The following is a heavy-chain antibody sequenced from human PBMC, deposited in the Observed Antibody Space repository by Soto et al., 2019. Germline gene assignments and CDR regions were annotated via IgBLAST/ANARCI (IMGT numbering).Heavy chain of an antibody. D-gene: IGHD1-7*01. Sequence: DVQLAESGGGLVPPGVSMRLSCAASGFTFSSYWMHWGRQAPGKGLVWVSGIKSDGSMTTYADSVKGRFTISRDNAKNTLYLQMNSLRAEDTAVYYCVAELTATTRGYWGQGTLGTVSS. CDR2: IKSDGSMT. CDR1: GFTFSSYW. V-gene: IGHV3-74*03. J-gene: IGHJ4*02. CDR3: VAELTATTRGY.